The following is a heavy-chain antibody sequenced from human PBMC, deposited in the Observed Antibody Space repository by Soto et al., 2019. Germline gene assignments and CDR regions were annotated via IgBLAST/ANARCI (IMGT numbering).Heavy chain of an antibody. CDR3: ARSSTSANYFDY. Sequence: SETLSLTCTVSGGSISSGGYYWSWIRQHPGKGLEWIGYIYYSGSTYYNPSLKSRVTISVDTSKNQFSLKLSSVTAADTAVYYCARSSTSANYFDYWRQGTLVTVSS. D-gene: IGHD2-2*01. CDR1: GGSISSGGYY. J-gene: IGHJ4*02. V-gene: IGHV4-31*03. CDR2: IYYSGST.